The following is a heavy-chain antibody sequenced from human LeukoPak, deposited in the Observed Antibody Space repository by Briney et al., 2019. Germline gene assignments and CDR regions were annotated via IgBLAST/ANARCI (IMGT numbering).Heavy chain of an antibody. Sequence: PSETLSLTCTVSGGYISSYYWSWIRQPPGKGLEWIGYIYNSGSTNYTPSLKSRVTISIDTSKNQFSLKLSSVTAADTAVYYCAREGGAISFIDYWGQGTLVTVSS. J-gene: IGHJ4*02. D-gene: IGHD3-16*02. CDR2: IYNSGST. V-gene: IGHV4-59*01. CDR3: AREGGAISFIDY. CDR1: GGYISSYY.